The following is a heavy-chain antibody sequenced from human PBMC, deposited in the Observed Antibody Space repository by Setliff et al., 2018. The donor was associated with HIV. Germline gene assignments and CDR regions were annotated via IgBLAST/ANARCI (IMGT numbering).Heavy chain of an antibody. CDR1: GFTFSNYN. J-gene: IGHJ6*03. Sequence: PGGSLRLSCAASGFTFSNYNMNWVRQAPGKGLEWVSPISSSGYMHYADSVKGRFTISRDNAKNSLYLQMNSLRAEDTAVYYCARVDSGYDLAYYYYLDVWGKGTAVTVSS. D-gene: IGHD5-12*01. CDR2: ISSSGYM. V-gene: IGHV3-21*01. CDR3: ARVDSGYDLAYYYYLDV.